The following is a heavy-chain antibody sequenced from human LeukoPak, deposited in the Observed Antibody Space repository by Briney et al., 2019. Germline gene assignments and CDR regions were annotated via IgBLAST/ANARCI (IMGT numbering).Heavy chain of an antibody. J-gene: IGHJ6*02. V-gene: IGHV1-18*01. CDR2: ISAYNGNT. CDR3: ARDQRQWLVPWSFDYYGMDV. Sequence: ASVKVSCKASGYTFTIYGISWVRQGPGQGLEWMGWISAYNGNTNYAQNLQSRVTITTDTSTSTAYMELRSLRSDDTAVYYCARDQRQWLVPWSFDYYGMDVWGQGTTVTVSS. D-gene: IGHD6-19*01. CDR1: GYTFTIYG.